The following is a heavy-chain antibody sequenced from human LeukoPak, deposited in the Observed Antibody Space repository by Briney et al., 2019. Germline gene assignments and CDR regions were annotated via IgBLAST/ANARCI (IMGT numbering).Heavy chain of an antibody. CDR3: ARDYSLGTTNAFDI. CDR2: IYTTGNT. V-gene: IGHV4-4*07. J-gene: IGHJ3*02. Sequence: PSETLSLTCAVSGGSISNYYWSWIRQPAGKGLEWIGRIYTTGNTNYNLSLKSRVAMSVDTSENQFSLKLTSVTAADTALYYCARDYSLGTTNAFDIWGQGTMVTVSS. CDR1: GGSISNYY. D-gene: IGHD1-7*01.